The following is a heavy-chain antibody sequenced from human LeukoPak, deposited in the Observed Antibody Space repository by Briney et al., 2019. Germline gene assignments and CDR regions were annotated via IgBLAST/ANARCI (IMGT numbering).Heavy chain of an antibody. J-gene: IGHJ5*02. V-gene: IGHV4-59*08. D-gene: IGHD2-2*01. CDR3: ARHDIVVVPAANWFDP. CDR2: IFYSGST. CDR1: GGSIRGYY. Sequence: PSETLSLTCTVSGGSIRGYYWSWIRQPPGRALEWVGYIFYSGSTNYNPSLKSRVTISVDTSKNQFSLKLSSVTAADTAVHYCARHDIVVVPAANWFDPWGQGTLVTVSS.